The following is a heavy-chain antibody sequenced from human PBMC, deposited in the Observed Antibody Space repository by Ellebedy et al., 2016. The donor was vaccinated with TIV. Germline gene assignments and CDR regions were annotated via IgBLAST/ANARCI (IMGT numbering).Heavy chain of an antibody. CDR2: MKQDGSEK. CDR1: GFTFSSYA. D-gene: IGHD6-13*01. Sequence: GESLKISXAASGFTFSSYAMHWVRQAPGKGLEWVANMKQDGSEKYYVDSVKGRFTISRDNAKNSLSLQMNSLRAEDTAVYYCASNARYSSSWYGYSQHWGQGTLVTVSS. J-gene: IGHJ1*01. CDR3: ASNARYSSSWYGYSQH. V-gene: IGHV3-7*03.